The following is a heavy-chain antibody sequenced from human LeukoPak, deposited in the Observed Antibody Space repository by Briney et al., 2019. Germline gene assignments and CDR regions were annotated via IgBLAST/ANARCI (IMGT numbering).Heavy chain of an antibody. CDR2: IKQDGSEK. J-gene: IGHJ4*02. D-gene: IGHD6-25*01. CDR3: ATGSPGGH. V-gene: IGHV3-7*01. Sequence: PGGSLRLSCAASGFTFSSYCMSWVRQAPGKGLEGVANIKQDGSEKVYVDSVKGRFTISRDNAKNSLYLQMNSLRAEDTAVYYCATGSPGGHWGQGNLVTVSS. CDR1: GFTFSSYC.